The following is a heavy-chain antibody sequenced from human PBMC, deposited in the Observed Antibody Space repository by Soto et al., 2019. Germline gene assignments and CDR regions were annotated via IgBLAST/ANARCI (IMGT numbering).Heavy chain of an antibody. CDR1: GFTFDDYT. CDR3: AKDVVVHSSGWYDAFDI. V-gene: IGHV3-43*01. CDR2: ISWDGGST. D-gene: IGHD6-19*01. Sequence: GGSLRLSCAASGFTFDDYTMHWVRQAPGKGLEWVSLISWDGGSTYYADSVKGRFTISRDNSKNSLYLQMNSLRTEDTALYYCAKDVVVHSSGWYDAFDIWGQGTMVTVSS. J-gene: IGHJ3*02.